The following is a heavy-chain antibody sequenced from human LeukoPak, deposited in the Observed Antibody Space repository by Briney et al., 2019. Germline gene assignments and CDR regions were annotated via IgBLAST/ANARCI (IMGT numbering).Heavy chain of an antibody. J-gene: IGHJ5*02. V-gene: IGHV1-2*02. Sequence: ASVKVSCKASGYTFTGYYMHWVRRAPGQGLEWMGWINPNSGGTNYAQKFQGRVTMTRDTSISTAYMELSRLRSDDTAVYYCAREYCSSTSCSWFDPWGQGTLVTVSS. D-gene: IGHD2-2*01. CDR1: GYTFTGYY. CDR2: INPNSGGT. CDR3: AREYCSSTSCSWFDP.